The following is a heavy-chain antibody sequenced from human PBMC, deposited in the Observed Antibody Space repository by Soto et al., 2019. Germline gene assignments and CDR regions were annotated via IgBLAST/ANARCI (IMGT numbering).Heavy chain of an antibody. V-gene: IGHV4-30-2*01. CDR3: ARGPILLWFGELLYNWFHP. CDR1: GGSISSGGYS. CDR2: IYHSGST. Sequence: SETLSLTCAVSGGSISSGGYSWSWIRQPPGKGLEWIGYIYHSGSTYYNPSLKSRVTISVDRSKNQFSLKLSSVTAADTAVYYCARGPILLWFGELLYNWFHPWGQGTLVTVSS. D-gene: IGHD3-10*01. J-gene: IGHJ5*02.